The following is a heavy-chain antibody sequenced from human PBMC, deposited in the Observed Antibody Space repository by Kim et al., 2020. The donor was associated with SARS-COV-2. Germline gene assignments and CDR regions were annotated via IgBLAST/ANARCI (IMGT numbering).Heavy chain of an antibody. V-gene: IGHV3-30*03. Sequence: GGSLRLSCAASGFTFSSYDMHWVRQAPGKGLEWVAVISYDGSNKYYADSVKGRFTISRDNSKNTLYLQMNSLRAEDTAVCYCARRRRAMVTGWFDSCGQG. CDR2: ISYDGSNK. CDR3: ARRRRAMVTGWFDS. D-gene: IGHD5-18*01. CDR1: GFTFSSYD. J-gene: IGHJ5*02.